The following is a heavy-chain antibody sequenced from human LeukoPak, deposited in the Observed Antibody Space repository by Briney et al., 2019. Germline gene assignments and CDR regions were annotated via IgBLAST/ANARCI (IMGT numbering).Heavy chain of an antibody. Sequence: SETLSLTCAVYGGSFSGYYWSWIRQPPGKGLEWIGEINHSGSTNYNPSLKSRVTISVDTSKNQFSLKLSSVTAADTAVYYCARDPHNYDILTEPGWFDPWGQGTLVTVS. CDR3: ARDPHNYDILTEPGWFDP. D-gene: IGHD3-9*01. V-gene: IGHV4-34*01. J-gene: IGHJ5*02. CDR2: INHSGST. CDR1: GGSFSGYY.